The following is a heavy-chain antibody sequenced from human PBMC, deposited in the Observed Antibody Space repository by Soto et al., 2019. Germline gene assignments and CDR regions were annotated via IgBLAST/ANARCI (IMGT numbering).Heavy chain of an antibody. J-gene: IGHJ6*02. V-gene: IGHV4-39*01. CDR3: ARHVGFGVVPMGVDYYYYYGMDV. Sequence: ETLSLTCTVSGGSISSSSYYWGWIRQPPGKGLEWIGSIYYSGSTYYNPSLKSRVTISVDTSKNQFSLKLSSVTAADTAVYYCARHVGFGVVPMGVDYYYYYGMDVWGQGTTVTVSS. D-gene: IGHD3-3*01. CDR1: GGSISSSSYY. CDR2: IYYSGST.